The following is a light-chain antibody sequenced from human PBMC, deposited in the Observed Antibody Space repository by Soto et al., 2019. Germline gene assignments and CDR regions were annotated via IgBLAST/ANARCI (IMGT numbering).Light chain of an antibody. Sequence: EIVLTQSPGTPSLSPGERATLSCRASQSVSNNYLAWYQRKPGQTPRLLIYTASSRAAGVPDRFSGSGSGTDFTLAISSLEPEDFAVYYCQQRSNWLPITFGQGTRLEIK. V-gene: IGKV3D-20*02. CDR2: TAS. CDR1: QSVSNNY. J-gene: IGKJ5*01. CDR3: QQRSNWLPIT.